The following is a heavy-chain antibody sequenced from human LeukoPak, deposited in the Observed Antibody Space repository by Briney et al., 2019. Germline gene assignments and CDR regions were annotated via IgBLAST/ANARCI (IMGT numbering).Heavy chain of an antibody. J-gene: IGHJ5*02. Sequence: GGSLRLSCAASGFTFGSYAMSWVRQAPGKGLEWVSAISGSGGSTYYADSVKGRFTISRDNSKNTLYLQMNSLRAEDTAVYYCAKSIVGATYNWFDPWGQGTLVTVSS. CDR3: AKSIVGATYNWFDP. CDR1: GFTFGSYA. D-gene: IGHD1-26*01. CDR2: ISGSGGST. V-gene: IGHV3-23*01.